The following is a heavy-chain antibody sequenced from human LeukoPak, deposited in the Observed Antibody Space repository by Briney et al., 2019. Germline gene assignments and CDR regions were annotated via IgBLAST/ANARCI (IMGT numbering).Heavy chain of an antibody. V-gene: IGHV4-30-4*08. CDR3: ARETAYYYYGMDV. J-gene: IGHJ6*02. CDR1: GGSISSGGYY. CDR2: IYYSGST. Sequence: TSETLSLTCTVSGGSISSGGYYWSWIRQPPGKGLEWIGYIYYSGSTYYNPSLKSRVTISVDTSKNQFSLKLSSVTAADTAVYYCARETAYYYYGMDVWGQGTTVTVSS.